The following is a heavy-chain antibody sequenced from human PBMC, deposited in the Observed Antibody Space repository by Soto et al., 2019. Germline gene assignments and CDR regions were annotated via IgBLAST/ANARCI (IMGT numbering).Heavy chain of an antibody. D-gene: IGHD1-26*01. V-gene: IGHV4-4*02. CDR2: VYNDGSA. Sequence: PSETLSLTCDVSGVSISSGNWWSWVRQPPGKGLEWIAEVYNDGSANYHPSLESRATISVDRSKNQFSLKLSSVTAADTAVYYCARQRPTDGRWEFANYYGMDVWGQGTPVTVSS. CDR3: ARQRPTDGRWEFANYYGMDV. J-gene: IGHJ6*02. CDR1: GVSISSGNW.